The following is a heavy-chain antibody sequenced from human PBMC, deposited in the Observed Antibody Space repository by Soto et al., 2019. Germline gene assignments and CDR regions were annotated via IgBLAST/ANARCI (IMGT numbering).Heavy chain of an antibody. Sequence: QVQLVESGGGVVQPGRSLRLSCAASRFTFSSYAMHWVRQAPGKGLEWVAVISYDGSNKYYADSVKGRFTISRDNSKNTLYLQMNSLRAEDTAVYYCARDDTYYDILTGYWGLDYWGQGTLVTVSS. CDR1: RFTFSSYA. V-gene: IGHV3-30-3*01. CDR3: ARDDTYYDILTGYWGLDY. CDR2: ISYDGSNK. J-gene: IGHJ4*02. D-gene: IGHD3-9*01.